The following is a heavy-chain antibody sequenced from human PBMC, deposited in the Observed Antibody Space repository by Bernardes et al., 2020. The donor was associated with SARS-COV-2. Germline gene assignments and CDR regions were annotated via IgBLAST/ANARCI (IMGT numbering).Heavy chain of an antibody. V-gene: IGHV5-51*01. D-gene: IGHD3-16*01. J-gene: IGHJ4*02. Sequence: GESLKISCKGSGYSFTNYWIGWVRQMPGKGLEWMGIIYPGDSDTIYSPSFQGQVTMSADKSISTAYLQWSRLKASDTAMYYCARPSLLWDYVDYWGQGTLVTVSS. CDR2: IYPGDSDT. CDR3: ARPSLLWDYVDY. CDR1: GYSFTNYW.